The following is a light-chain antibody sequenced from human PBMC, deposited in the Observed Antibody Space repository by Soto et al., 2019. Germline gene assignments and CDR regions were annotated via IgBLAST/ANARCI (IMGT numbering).Light chain of an antibody. CDR3: QQYYSTPYT. CDR2: WAS. CDR1: QSDLYSSNNKNY. J-gene: IGKJ2*01. Sequence: DIVMTQSPDSLAVSLGERATINCKSSQSDLYSSNNKNYLAWYQQKPGQPPKLLIYWASTRESGVPDRFSGSESGTDFTLTISSLQAEDVAVYYCQQYYSTPYTFGQGTKLEIK. V-gene: IGKV4-1*01.